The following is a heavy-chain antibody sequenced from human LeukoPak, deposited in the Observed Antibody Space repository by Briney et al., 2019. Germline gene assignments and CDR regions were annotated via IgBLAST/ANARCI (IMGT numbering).Heavy chain of an antibody. D-gene: IGHD2-15*01. CDR1: GYTFTNYD. V-gene: IGHV1-8*01. J-gene: IGHJ4*02. CDR2: MNPNSGNT. CDR3: ARAGGYCGRISCPYYFDY. Sequence: ASVKVSCKASGYTFTNYDINWVRQTTGQGLEWMGWMNPNSGNTGYAQKFQGRVTMTRNTSISTAYMELSSLRSEDTAVYYCARAGGYCGRISCPYYFDYWGQGSLVAVSS.